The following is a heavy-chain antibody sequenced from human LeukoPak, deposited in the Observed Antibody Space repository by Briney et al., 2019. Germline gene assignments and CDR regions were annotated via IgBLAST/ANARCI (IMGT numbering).Heavy chain of an antibody. Sequence: RASVKVSCKASGYTFTSYYMHWVRQAPGQGLEWMGIINPSGGSTSYAQKFQGRVTMTRDTSTSTVYMELSSLRSEDTAVYYCARDPSSLSNDYTMLAFDYWGQGTLVTVSS. CDR1: GYTFTSYY. D-gene: IGHD4-11*01. CDR2: INPSGGST. V-gene: IGHV1-46*01. CDR3: ARDPSSLSNDYTMLAFDY. J-gene: IGHJ4*02.